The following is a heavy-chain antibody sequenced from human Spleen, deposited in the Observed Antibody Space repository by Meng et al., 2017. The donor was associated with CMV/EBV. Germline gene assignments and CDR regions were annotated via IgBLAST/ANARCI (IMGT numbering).Heavy chain of an antibody. J-gene: IGHJ4*02. D-gene: IGHD5-24*01. Sequence: CKASGYTFTGYYMHWVRQAPGQGLEWMGWINPNNGGTNYAQKFQGWVTMTRDTSISTAYMELSRLRSDDTAVYYCAREAGYNYNFDYWGQGTLVTVSS. CDR2: INPNNGGT. CDR1: GYTFTGYY. V-gene: IGHV1-2*04. CDR3: AREAGYNYNFDY.